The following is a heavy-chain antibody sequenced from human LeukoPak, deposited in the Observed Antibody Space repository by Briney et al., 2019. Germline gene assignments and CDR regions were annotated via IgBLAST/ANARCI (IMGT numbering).Heavy chain of an antibody. CDR1: GFTFSNYN. D-gene: IGHD3-16*01. V-gene: IGHV3-33*08. CDR2: IWYDGSKK. J-gene: IGHJ4*02. Sequence: GGSLRLSCAASGFTFSNYNINWVRQDPGKGLEWVAVIWYDGSKKYYADSVKGRFTISRDDSKNTLYLQMNSLRAEDTAVYYCARDFGVTNYHFDYWGQGTLVTVSS. CDR3: ARDFGVTNYHFDY.